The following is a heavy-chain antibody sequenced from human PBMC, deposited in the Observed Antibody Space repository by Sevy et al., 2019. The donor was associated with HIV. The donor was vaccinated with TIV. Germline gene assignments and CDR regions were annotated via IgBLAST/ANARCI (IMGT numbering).Heavy chain of an antibody. CDR1: GFTFSTHA. CDR3: SRDAGYDTYGYYPSDY. V-gene: IGHV3-30*03. J-gene: IGHJ4*02. D-gene: IGHD3-22*01. CDR2: ISYDGKNK. Sequence: GGSLRLSCAASGFTFSTHAMHWVRQAPGKGLEWVAAISYDGKNKYYADSVKGQFTISRDDSKNTLFLQMKSLTPEDTAVYYSSRDAGYDTYGYYPSDYWGQGTLVTVSS.